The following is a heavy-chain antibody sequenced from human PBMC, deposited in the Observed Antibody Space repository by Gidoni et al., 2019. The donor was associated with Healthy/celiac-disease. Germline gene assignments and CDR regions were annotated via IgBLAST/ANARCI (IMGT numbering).Heavy chain of an antibody. CDR1: GFTFSSYA. CDR3: AKAGYYDILTGHHNWFDP. V-gene: IGHV3-23*01. Sequence: EVQLLESGGGLVQTGGSLRLSCAASGFTFSSYAMSWVRQAPGKGLEWVSAISGSGGSTYYADSVTGRFTISRDNSKNTLYLQMNSLRAEDTAVYYCAKAGYYDILTGHHNWFDPWGQGTLVTVSS. D-gene: IGHD3-9*01. J-gene: IGHJ5*02. CDR2: ISGSGGST.